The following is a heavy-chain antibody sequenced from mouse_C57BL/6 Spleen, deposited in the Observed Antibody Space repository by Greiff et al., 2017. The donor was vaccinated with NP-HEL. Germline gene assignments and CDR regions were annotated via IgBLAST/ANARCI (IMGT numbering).Heavy chain of an antibody. CDR1: GFTFSSYA. CDR2: ISDGGSYT. V-gene: IGHV5-4*03. CDR3: ARAPLYYGSSHWYFDV. J-gene: IGHJ1*03. Sequence: DVKLVESGGGLVKPGGSLKLSCAASGFTFSSYAMSWVRQTPEKRLEWVATISDGGSYTYYPDNVKGRFTISRDNAKNNLYLQMSHLKSEDTAMYYCARAPLYYGSSHWYFDVWGTGTTVTVSS. D-gene: IGHD1-1*01.